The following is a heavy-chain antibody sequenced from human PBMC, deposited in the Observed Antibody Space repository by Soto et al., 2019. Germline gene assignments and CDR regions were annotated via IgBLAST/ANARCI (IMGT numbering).Heavy chain of an antibody. Sequence: GGSLRLSCAASGFSFSNYAMNWVRQAPGKGLEWVSVISGSGGSASYADSVQGRFTISRDNSNNTLYLQMNSLRAEDTAIYSCVREASGWYSRGSFDFWVRGTMVTVSS. D-gene: IGHD6-19*01. V-gene: IGHV3-23*01. J-gene: IGHJ3*01. CDR3: VREASGWYSRGSFDF. CDR1: GFSFSNYA. CDR2: ISGSGGSA.